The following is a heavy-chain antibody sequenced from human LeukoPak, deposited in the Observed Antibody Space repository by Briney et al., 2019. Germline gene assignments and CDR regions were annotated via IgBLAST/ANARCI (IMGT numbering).Heavy chain of an antibody. D-gene: IGHD6-19*01. V-gene: IGHV3-23*01. CDR2: ISGSGGST. J-gene: IGHJ4*02. Sequence: PGGSLRLSCAASGSTFSNSAMSWVRQTPGKGLEWVSAISGSGGSTYYADSVKGRFTISRDNSKNTLYLQMNSLRAEDTALYYCAKHQYSSGWFLNYWDQGTLVTVSS. CDR3: AKHQYSSGWFLNY. CDR1: GSTFSNSA.